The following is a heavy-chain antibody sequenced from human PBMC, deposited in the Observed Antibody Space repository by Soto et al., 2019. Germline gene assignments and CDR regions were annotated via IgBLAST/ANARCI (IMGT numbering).Heavy chain of an antibody. CDR2: IIPIYGTA. CDR3: ASQPPPIDRYCSSYSCYDAWFES. CDR1: GGAFGTFA. Sequence: QALLDQSGAEVRKPGSSVKVSCKASGGAFGTFAISWVRQAPGHGLEWVGGIIPIYGTAHYAQRFKGRVTISADASTDTAYMEVTSLTSADTAVYYCASQPPPIDRYCSSYSCYDAWFESWGQGTLVTVST. D-gene: IGHD2-2*01. J-gene: IGHJ5*01. V-gene: IGHV1-69*01.